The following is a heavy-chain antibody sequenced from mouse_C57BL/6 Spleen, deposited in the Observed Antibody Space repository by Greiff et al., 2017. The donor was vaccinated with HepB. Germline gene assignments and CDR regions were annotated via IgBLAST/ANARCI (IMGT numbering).Heavy chain of an antibody. CDR2: IHPNSGST. Sequence: QVQLQQPGAELVKPGASVKLSCKASGYTFTSYWMHWVKQRPGQGLEWIGMIHPNSGSTNYNEKFKSKATLTVDKSSSTAYMQLSSLTSEDSAVYYCARDGERYGPYWYFDVWGTGTTVTVSS. D-gene: IGHD2-10*02. CDR1: GYTFTSYW. V-gene: IGHV1-64*01. J-gene: IGHJ1*03. CDR3: ARDGERYGPYWYFDV.